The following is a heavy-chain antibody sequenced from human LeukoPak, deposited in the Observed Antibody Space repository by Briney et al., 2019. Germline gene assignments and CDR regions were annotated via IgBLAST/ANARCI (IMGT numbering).Heavy chain of an antibody. Sequence: AGGSLRPSCAASGFTFSSYAMSWVRQAPGKGLEWVSAISGSGGSTYYADSVKGRFTISRDNSKNTLYLQMNSLRAEDTAVYYCAKRWRLGESTHALDYWGQGTLVTVSS. CDR2: ISGSGGST. V-gene: IGHV3-23*01. CDR3: AKRWRLGESTHALDY. D-gene: IGHD3-16*01. J-gene: IGHJ4*02. CDR1: GFTFSSYA.